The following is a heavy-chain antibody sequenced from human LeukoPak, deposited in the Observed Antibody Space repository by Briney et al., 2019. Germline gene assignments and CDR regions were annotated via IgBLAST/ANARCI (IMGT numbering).Heavy chain of an antibody. Sequence: SETLSLTCAVYGVSFSGYYWSWIRQPPGKGLEWIGEINHSGSTNHNPSLKSRVTISVDTSKNQFSLKLSSVTAADTAVYYCARGDSSSWRSIPAQHDYWGQGTLVTVSS. D-gene: IGHD6-13*01. V-gene: IGHV4-34*01. CDR2: INHSGST. J-gene: IGHJ4*02. CDR1: GVSFSGYY. CDR3: ARGDSSSWRSIPAQHDY.